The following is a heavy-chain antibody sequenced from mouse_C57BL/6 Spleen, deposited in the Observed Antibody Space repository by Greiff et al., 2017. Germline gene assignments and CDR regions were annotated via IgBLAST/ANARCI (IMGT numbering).Heavy chain of an antibody. CDR3: ARAPDYYGSSYGWFAY. J-gene: IGHJ3*01. CDR2: IYPGDGDT. Sequence: VKLVESGAELVKPGASVKISCKASGYAFSSYWMNWVKQRPGKGLEWIGQIYPGDGDTNYNGKFKGKATLTADKSSSTAYMQLSSLTSEDSAVYLCARAPDYYGSSYGWFAYWGQGTLVTVSA. V-gene: IGHV1-80*01. CDR1: GYAFSSYW. D-gene: IGHD1-1*01.